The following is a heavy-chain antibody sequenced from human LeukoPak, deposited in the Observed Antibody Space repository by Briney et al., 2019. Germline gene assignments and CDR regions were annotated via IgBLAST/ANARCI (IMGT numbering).Heavy chain of an antibody. J-gene: IGHJ6*03. D-gene: IGHD2-2*01. CDR1: GLTFSSYW. CDR3: ARDNAPYYYYYYMDV. CDR2: IKQDGSEK. V-gene: IGHV3-7*01. Sequence: GGSLRLSCAASGLTFSSYWMSWVRQAPGKGLEWVANIKQDGSEKYYVDSVKGRFTISRDNAKNSLYLQMNGLRAEDTAVYYCARDNAPYYYYYYMDVWGKGTTVTVSS.